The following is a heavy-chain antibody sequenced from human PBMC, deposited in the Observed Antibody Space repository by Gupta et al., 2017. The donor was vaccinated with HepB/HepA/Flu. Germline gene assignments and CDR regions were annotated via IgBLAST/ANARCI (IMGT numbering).Heavy chain of an antibody. CDR3: AGGYGEGSNPRCHTPWVDL. V-gene: IGHV4-34*02. D-gene: IGHD3-10*01. CDR1: GGSFSDYY. CDR2: NTHAETT. Sequence: VPLQQWGAGLLKPSAPLSLTCAFYGGSFSDYYWTWIRQPPWKGLEYMGENTHAETTNDNPSREGRVTISGETAKNQCSLKLASVTASYMAGYYCAGGYGEGSNPRCHTPWVDLWGKGTLVTVSS. J-gene: IGHJ5*02.